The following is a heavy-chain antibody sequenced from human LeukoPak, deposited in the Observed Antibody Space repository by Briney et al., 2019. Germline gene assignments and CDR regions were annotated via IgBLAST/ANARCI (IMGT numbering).Heavy chain of an antibody. V-gene: IGHV4-39*01. CDR1: GGSISSSSYY. J-gene: IGHJ4*02. CDR2: IYYSGST. Sequence: PSETLSLTCTVSGGSISSSSYYWGWIRQPPGKGLVWNGSIYYSGSTYYNPALKARVTISVETSKNQFSLKLSSVTAADTAVYYCARHFHDSRNPPDCWGQGTLVTVSS. D-gene: IGHD4-11*01. CDR3: ARHFHDSRNPPDC.